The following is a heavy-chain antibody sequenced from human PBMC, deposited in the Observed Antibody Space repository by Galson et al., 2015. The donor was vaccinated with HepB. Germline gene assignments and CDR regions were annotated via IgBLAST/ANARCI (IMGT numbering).Heavy chain of an antibody. CDR3: AKVQYSGYDRAFEY. CDR1: GFTFSHYA. V-gene: IGHV3-23*01. J-gene: IGHJ4*02. CDR2: ISDSGGST. D-gene: IGHD5-12*01. Sequence: SLRLSCAASGFTFSHYAMSWVRQAPGKGLEWVSVISDSGGSTYYADSVKGRFTISRDNSENTLYVQMNSLRAEDTAVYYCAKVQYSGYDRAFEYWGQGTLVTVSS.